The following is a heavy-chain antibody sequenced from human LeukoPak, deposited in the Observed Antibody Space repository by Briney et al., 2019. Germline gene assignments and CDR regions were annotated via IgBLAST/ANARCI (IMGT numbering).Heavy chain of an antibody. CDR1: GLTLTSDW. V-gene: IGHV3-15*01. CDR3: ARDRYCASSTCPGAFDL. J-gene: IGHJ3*01. Sequence: GGPLRLSCAASGLTLTSDWMTWVRQATGKGLEWVGRIKSISDGETRDYAAPVKGRFTMSRDDSRNTVYLQMSSLKTEDTAVYYCARDRYCASSTCPGAFDLWGQGTVVTVSS. CDR2: IKSISDGETR. D-gene: IGHD2-2*01.